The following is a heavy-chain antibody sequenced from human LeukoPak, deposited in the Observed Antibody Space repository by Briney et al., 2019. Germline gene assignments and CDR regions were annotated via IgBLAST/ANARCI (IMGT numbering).Heavy chain of an antibody. CDR3: AKDWPSEWQQLPDYDAVDI. CDR1: GFTFSSCA. V-gene: IGHV3-23*01. Sequence: GGSLRLSCAASGFTFSSCAMTWVRQAPGKGLEWVSTISGSGGNTYYADSVKGRFTISRDNSKNTLYLLMNSLRAEDTAVYYCAKDWPSEWQQLPDYDAVDIWGQGTMVTVSS. D-gene: IGHD6-13*01. J-gene: IGHJ3*02. CDR2: ISGSGGNT.